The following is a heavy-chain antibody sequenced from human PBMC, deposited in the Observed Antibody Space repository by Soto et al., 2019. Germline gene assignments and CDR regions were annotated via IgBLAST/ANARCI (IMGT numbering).Heavy chain of an antibody. D-gene: IGHD3-22*01. CDR2: IIPIFGTA. J-gene: IGHJ6*02. CDR1: GGTFSSYA. Sequence: SVKVSCKASGGTFSSYAISWARQAPGQGLEWMGGIIPIFGTANYAQKFQGRVTITADESTSTAYMELSSLRSEDTAVYYCARGKPPHYYDSSGYYYYYYGMDVWGQGTTVTVSS. V-gene: IGHV1-69*13. CDR3: ARGKPPHYYDSSGYYYYYYGMDV.